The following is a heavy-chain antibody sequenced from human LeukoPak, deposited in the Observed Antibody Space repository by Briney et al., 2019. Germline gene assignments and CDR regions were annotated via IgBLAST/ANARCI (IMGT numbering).Heavy chain of an antibody. CDR3: ATSDILTGYYSRLFDY. CDR1: GFTFSSYG. CDR2: IRYDGSNK. D-gene: IGHD3-9*01. J-gene: IGHJ4*02. Sequence: GGSLRLSCAASGFTFSSYGMHWVRQAPGKGLEWVAFIRYDGSNKYYADSVKGRFTISRDNSKNTLYLQMNSLRAEDTAVYYCATSDILTGYYSRLFDYWGQGTLVTVSS. V-gene: IGHV3-30*02.